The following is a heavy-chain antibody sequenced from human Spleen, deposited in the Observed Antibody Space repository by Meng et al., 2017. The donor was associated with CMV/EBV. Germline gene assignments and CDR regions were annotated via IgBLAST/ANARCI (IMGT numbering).Heavy chain of an antibody. D-gene: IGHD3-16*01. V-gene: IGHV1-2*02. J-gene: IGHJ4*02. CDR3: ARAKYVWGSYFLRGAMSFDY. CDR1: GYTFTNYY. CDR2: INPNSGGT. Sequence: ASVKVSCKASGYTFTNYYIYWVRQAPGQGLEWMGWINPNSGGTNYAQKFQGRVTMTRDTSISTAYMELSRLRSDDTAVYYCARAKYVWGSYFLRGAMSFDYWGQGTLVTVSS.